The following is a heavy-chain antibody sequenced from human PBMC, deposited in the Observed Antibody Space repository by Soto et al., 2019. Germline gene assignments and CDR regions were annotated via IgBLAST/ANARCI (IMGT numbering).Heavy chain of an antibody. V-gene: IGHV1-18*01. CDR1: GYTFTIYG. J-gene: IGHJ6*02. Sequence: ASVKVSCKASGYTFTIYGISWVLQSPLQWLDWMGWISAYNGNTNYAQKLQGRVTMTTDTSTSTAYMELRSLRSDDTAVYYCARDLYTVTTLMPYYYYYYGMDVWGQGTTVTVSS. D-gene: IGHD4-17*01. CDR3: ARDLYTVTTLMPYYYYYYGMDV. CDR2: ISAYNGNT.